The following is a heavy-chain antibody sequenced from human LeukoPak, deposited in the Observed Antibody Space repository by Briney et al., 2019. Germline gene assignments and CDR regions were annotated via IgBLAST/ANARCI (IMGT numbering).Heavy chain of an antibody. CDR2: ITSSSTYI. CDR1: GFTFSTYS. V-gene: IGHV3-21*04. CDR3: AREPGSYYDSGSSVSHFDS. J-gene: IGHJ4*02. Sequence: GGSLRLSCAGSGFTFSTYSMNWVRQAPGKGLEWVPSITSSSTYIYYADSVKGRFTISRDNAKNSVYLQMNSLRAEDTAVYFCAREPGSYYDSGSSVSHFDSWGQGTLVTVSS. D-gene: IGHD3-10*01.